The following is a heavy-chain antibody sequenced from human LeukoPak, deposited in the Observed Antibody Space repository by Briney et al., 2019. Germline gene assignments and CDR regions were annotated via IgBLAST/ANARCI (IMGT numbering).Heavy chain of an antibody. D-gene: IGHD6-19*01. CDR1: GGSISSSSYY. J-gene: IGHJ4*02. CDR2: IYYSGNT. V-gene: IGHV4-39*01. CDR3: ARHDSTRGSGLDY. Sequence: SETLSLTCTVSGGSISSSSYYWGWIRQPPGKGLEWIGSIYYSGNTYYNPSLKSRVTISVDTSRNQFSLKLSSVTAADTAVYYCARHDSTRGSGLDYWGQGTLVTVSS.